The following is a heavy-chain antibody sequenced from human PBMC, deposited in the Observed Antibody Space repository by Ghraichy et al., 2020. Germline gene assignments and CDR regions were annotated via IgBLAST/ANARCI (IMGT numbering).Heavy chain of an antibody. D-gene: IGHD3-10*01. CDR3: ARLHSGSGNYGCFDD. Sequence: LSLTCAASGFTFSSYSMSWVRQAPGKGLEWISYIISTTTSVSYADSVKGRFTISRDNAKNSLYLQMNSLRAEDTAVYYCARLHSGSGNYGCFDDWGQGTLVTVSS. CDR1: GFTFSSYS. J-gene: IGHJ4*02. V-gene: IGHV3-48*01. CDR2: IISTTTSV.